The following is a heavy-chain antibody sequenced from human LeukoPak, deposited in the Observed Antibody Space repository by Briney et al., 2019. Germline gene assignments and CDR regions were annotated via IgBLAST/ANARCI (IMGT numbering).Heavy chain of an antibody. Sequence: ASVNVSCKVSGHTLTALPMHWVRQAPGKGLEGMGSFDPHDDETIYARNFLGRVTMTEDTSTNTAFMELTDLRSEDTAVYYCAAFDDSWSGYFSSSPYYYYVDVWGGGTTVTVSS. V-gene: IGHV1-24*01. CDR3: AAFDDSWSGYFSSSPYYYYVDV. CDR2: FDPHDDET. D-gene: IGHD3-3*01. J-gene: IGHJ6*03. CDR1: GHTLTALP.